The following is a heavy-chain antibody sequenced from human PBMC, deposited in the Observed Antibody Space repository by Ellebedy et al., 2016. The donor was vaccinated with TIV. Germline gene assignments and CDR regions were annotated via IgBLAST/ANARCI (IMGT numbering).Heavy chain of an antibody. Sequence: ASVKVSCXASGYTFTSYGISWVRQAPGQGLEWMGWISAYNGNTNYAQKLQGRVTMTTDTSTSTAYMELSSLRSEDTAVYYCASWGVSGDYAPNHWGQGTLVTVSS. V-gene: IGHV1-18*01. CDR3: ASWGVSGDYAPNH. CDR1: GYTFTSYG. D-gene: IGHD4-17*01. CDR2: ISAYNGNT. J-gene: IGHJ4*02.